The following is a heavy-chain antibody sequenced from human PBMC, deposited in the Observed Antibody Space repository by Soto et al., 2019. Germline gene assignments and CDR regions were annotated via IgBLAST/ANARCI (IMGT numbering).Heavy chain of an antibody. CDR3: ARSGHLFDY. CDR1: GGSFSAYY. J-gene: IGHJ4*02. Sequence: QVQLQQWGAGLLKPSETLSLTCDVYGGSFSAYYWSWIRQPPGKGLEWIGEINHSGSTNYNPSLKSVATISVHPSKNQFSLKLSSVTAADTAVYYCARSGHLFDYWGQGTLVTVSS. CDR2: INHSGST. D-gene: IGHD3-10*01. V-gene: IGHV4-34*01.